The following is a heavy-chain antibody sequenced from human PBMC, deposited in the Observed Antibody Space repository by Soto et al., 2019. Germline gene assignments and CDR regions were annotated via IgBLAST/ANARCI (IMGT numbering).Heavy chain of an antibody. J-gene: IGHJ6*02. CDR3: AKGGAIVAAGTRVYLYNAMDV. D-gene: IGHD1-26*01. V-gene: IGHV1-2*02. CDR1: GYTFTGYY. CDR2: INPNSGDT. Sequence: ASVKVSCKASGYTFTGYYVHWVRQAPGQGLEWMGWINPNSGDTYLAQRFQGRVTMNRDASIGTAYMELRGLTSDDTAEYYCAKGGAIVAAGTRVYLYNAMDVWGQGTTVTVSS.